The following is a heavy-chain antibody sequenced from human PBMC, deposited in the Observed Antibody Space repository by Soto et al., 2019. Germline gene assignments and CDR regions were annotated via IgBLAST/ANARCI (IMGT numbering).Heavy chain of an antibody. V-gene: IGHV4-34*01. D-gene: IGHD3-3*01. CDR3: ARGPYYDFWSGYYPFDY. J-gene: IGHJ4*02. CDR1: GGSFSGYY. CDR2: INHSGST. Sequence: QVQLQQWGAGLLKPSETLSLTCAVYGGSFSGYYWSWIRQPPAKGLEWIGEINHSGSTNYNPSLKSRVSISVDTSKNQFSLKLSAVTAADTAVYYCARGPYYDFWSGYYPFDYGGQGTLVTVSS.